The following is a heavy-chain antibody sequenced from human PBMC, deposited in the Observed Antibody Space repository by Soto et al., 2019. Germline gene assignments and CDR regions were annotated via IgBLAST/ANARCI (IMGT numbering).Heavy chain of an antibody. CDR3: ARLVFHCLRGSCDDYTFYGLDV. CDR1: GGSISSTDHY. CDR2: IYYAGIT. Sequence: QLQESGPGLVKASETLSLTCTVSGGSISSTDHYWGWIREPPGKGLEWLGSIYYAGITFHNPSLKRRATISVDTSRNQFSVRLGSVTASDAAVYYCARLVFHCLRGSCDDYTFYGLDVWGQGTMVTVSS. D-gene: IGHD2-15*01. J-gene: IGHJ6*02. V-gene: IGHV4-39*01.